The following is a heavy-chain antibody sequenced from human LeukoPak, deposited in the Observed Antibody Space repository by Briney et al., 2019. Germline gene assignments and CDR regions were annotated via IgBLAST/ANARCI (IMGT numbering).Heavy chain of an antibody. V-gene: IGHV3-23*01. CDR2: ITGSGGTT. J-gene: IGHJ4*02. D-gene: IGHD1-1*01. CDR3: AKGSRLDSYDY. Sequence: GGSLRLSCAASGFTFSNYAMSWVRQAPGKGLEWVSTITGSGGTTYYADSVKGRFTMSRDNSRNTQYLQMNSLRAEDTAVYYCAKGSRLDSYDYWGQGILVPVSS. CDR1: GFTFSNYA.